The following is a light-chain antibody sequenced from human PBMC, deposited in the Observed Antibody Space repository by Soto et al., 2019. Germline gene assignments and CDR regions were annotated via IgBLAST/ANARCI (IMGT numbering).Light chain of an antibody. Sequence: QSVLTQPPSASGSLGQSVTISCTGTSADVGGYNFVSWYQQHPGKAPKLMIFEVSQRPSGVPDRFSGSKSGNTASLTVSELQAEDEADYYCASDAGSQNYVFGTGTKVTVL. CDR2: EVS. V-gene: IGLV2-8*01. CDR1: SADVGGYNF. CDR3: ASDAGSQNYV. J-gene: IGLJ1*01.